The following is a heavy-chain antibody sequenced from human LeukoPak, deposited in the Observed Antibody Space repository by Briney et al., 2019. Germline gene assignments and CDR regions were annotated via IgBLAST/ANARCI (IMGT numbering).Heavy chain of an antibody. Sequence: SETLSLTCAVYGGSFSGYYWSWIRQPPGKGLEWIGEINHHLSTNYNPSLKSRVTISVDTSKNQFSLKLSSVTAADTAVYYCARGHAQNDYGERPYYYGMDVWGQGTTVTVSS. V-gene: IGHV4-34*01. CDR2: INHHLST. J-gene: IGHJ6*02. CDR1: GGSFSGYY. D-gene: IGHD4-17*01. CDR3: ARGHAQNDYGERPYYYGMDV.